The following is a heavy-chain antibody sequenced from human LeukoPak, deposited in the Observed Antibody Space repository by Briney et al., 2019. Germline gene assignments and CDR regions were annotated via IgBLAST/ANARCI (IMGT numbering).Heavy chain of an antibody. D-gene: IGHD5-24*01. J-gene: IGHJ6*02. CDR1: GGSFSGYY. V-gene: IGHV4-34*01. Sequence: SETLSLTCAVYGGSFSGYYWSWIRQPPGKGLEWIGEINHSGSTNYNPSLKSRVTISVDTSKNQFSLKLSSVTAADTAVYYCPRGRWLYNLVSYYYYGMDVWGQGTTVTVSS. CDR2: INHSGST. CDR3: PRGRWLYNLVSYYYYGMDV.